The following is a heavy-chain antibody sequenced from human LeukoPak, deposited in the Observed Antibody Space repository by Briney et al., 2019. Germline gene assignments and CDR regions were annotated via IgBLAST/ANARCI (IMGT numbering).Heavy chain of an antibody. V-gene: IGHV3-11*01. J-gene: IGHJ6*02. CDR1: GFTFSDYY. Sequence: GGSLRLSCAASGFTFSDYYMSWIHQAPGKGLEWVSYISSSGSTIYYADSVKGRFTISRDNAKNSLYLQMNSLRAEDTAVYYCARGWGYEAARPRYYYGMDVWGQGTTVTVSS. CDR3: ARGWGYEAARPRYYYGMDV. CDR2: ISSSGSTI. D-gene: IGHD6-6*01.